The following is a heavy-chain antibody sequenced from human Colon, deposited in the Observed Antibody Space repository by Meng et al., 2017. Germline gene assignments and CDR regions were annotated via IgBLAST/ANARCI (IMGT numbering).Heavy chain of an antibody. J-gene: IGHJ3*02. V-gene: IGHV1-2*06. CDR3: AREGSGRIVDAFDI. D-gene: IGHD1-26*01. CDR2: INPDSGGI. Sequence: QVQLVQSGAEVKKPGASVRFSCKTSGYPFPGHYMHWVRQAPGQGLEWMGRINPDSGGITYANKFQGRVSMSSDTSVTTVYMELSGLVPDDTAVYYCAREGSGRIVDAFDIWGQGTVVTVSS. CDR1: GYPFPGHY.